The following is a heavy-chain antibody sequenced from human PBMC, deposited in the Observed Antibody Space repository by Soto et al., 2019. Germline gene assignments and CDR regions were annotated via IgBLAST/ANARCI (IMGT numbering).Heavy chain of an antibody. Sequence: GGSLRLSCAASGFTFSTYAMSWVRQAPGKGLEWVSTISATDGGTYYADSVTGRFTISRDNSKNTLSLQMNSLRADDTAVYYCANGESSGSPAFDYWGQGTLVTVSS. CDR2: ISATDGGT. CDR3: ANGESSGSPAFDY. CDR1: GFTFSTYA. J-gene: IGHJ4*02. V-gene: IGHV3-23*01. D-gene: IGHD6-19*01.